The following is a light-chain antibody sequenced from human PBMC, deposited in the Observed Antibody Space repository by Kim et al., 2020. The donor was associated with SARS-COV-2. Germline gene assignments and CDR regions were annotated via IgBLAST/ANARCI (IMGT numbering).Light chain of an antibody. V-gene: IGKV3-15*01. J-gene: IGKJ4*01. Sequence: VSPGERVTLSWRASQSVSSSLGWYQQKPGQAPRLLIVGASTRAAGIPARFSGSGSGTEFNLTVSSLQSEDFAVYSCQQYNNWPLTFGGGTKVDIK. CDR1: QSVSSS. CDR3: QQYNNWPLT. CDR2: GAS.